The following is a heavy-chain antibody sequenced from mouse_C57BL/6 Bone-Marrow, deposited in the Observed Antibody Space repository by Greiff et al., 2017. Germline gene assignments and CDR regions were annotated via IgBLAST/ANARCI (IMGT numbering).Heavy chain of an antibody. CDR2: IWSGGST. V-gene: IGHV2-2*01. CDR3: AGGYQFFDF. CDR1: GFSLTSYG. D-gene: IGHD1-1*02. Sequence: VQLQQSGPGLVQPSQSLSITCTVSGFSLTSYGVHWVRQSPGKGLEWLGVIWSGGSTDYNAAFISRLSISKDNSKSHVFFMMNSLQAGDTAIYFCAGGYQFFDFWGQGTTLTVSS. J-gene: IGHJ2*01.